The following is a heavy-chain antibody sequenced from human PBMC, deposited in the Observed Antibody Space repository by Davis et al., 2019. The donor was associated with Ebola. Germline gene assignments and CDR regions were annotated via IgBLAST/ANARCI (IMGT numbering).Heavy chain of an antibody. J-gene: IGHJ4*02. D-gene: IGHD6-6*01. V-gene: IGHV3-23*01. Sequence: GSLRLSCAASGFTFTSYVISWVRQAPGKGLVWVSAISGGSGGTYYADSVKGRFTVSRDYSKKSVYLHMKSLRAEDTAVYYCAKPFKSSAGVGRYFDYWGQGTLVTVSS. CDR1: GFTFTSYV. CDR3: AKPFKSSAGVGRYFDY. CDR2: ISGGSGGT.